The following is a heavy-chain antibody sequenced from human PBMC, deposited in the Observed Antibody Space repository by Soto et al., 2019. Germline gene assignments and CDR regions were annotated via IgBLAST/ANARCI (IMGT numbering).Heavy chain of an antibody. D-gene: IGHD4-17*01. CDR1: GFTFSSYG. CDR3: ARVGDDYGDFTPGY. Sequence: QVQLVESGGGVVQPGRSLRLSCAASGFTFSSYGMHWVRQAPGKGLEWVAVIWYDGSNKYYADSVKGRFTISRDNSKNTLYLQMNSLRAEDTAVYYCARVGDDYGDFTPGYWGQGTLVTVSS. CDR2: IWYDGSNK. J-gene: IGHJ4*02. V-gene: IGHV3-33*01.